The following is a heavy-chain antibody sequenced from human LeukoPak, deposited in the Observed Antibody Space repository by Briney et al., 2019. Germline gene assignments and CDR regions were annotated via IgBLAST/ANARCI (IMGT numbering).Heavy chain of an antibody. J-gene: IGHJ4*02. CDR2: ISWNSGSI. D-gene: IGHD3-22*01. Sequence: PGRSLRRSCAASGFTFDDYAMHWVRQAPGKGLEWVSGISWNSGSIGYADSVKGRFTISRDNAKNSLYLQMNSLRAEDTALYYCAKGVDSSGYYYYFDYWGQGTLVTVSS. CDR3: AKGVDSSGYYYYFDY. V-gene: IGHV3-9*01. CDR1: GFTFDDYA.